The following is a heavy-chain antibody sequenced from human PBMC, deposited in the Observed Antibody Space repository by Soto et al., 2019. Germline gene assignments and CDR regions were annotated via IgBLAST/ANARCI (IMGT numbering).Heavy chain of an antibody. Sequence: PGGSLRLSCAATGFTFSVYAMTWVRQAPGKXLEWVSAVTANGGSTYSADSVKGRFTISRDNSKNTLFLQMNSLRVEDTAVYYCASLGVGDWANYYYYYGMDVWGQGTTVTVSS. D-gene: IGHD2-21*02. J-gene: IGHJ6*02. CDR3: ASLGVGDWANYYYYYGMDV. CDR1: GFTFSVYA. V-gene: IGHV3-23*01. CDR2: VTANGGST.